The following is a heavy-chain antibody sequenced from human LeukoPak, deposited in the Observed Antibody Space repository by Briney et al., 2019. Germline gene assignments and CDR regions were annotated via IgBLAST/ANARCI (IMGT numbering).Heavy chain of an antibody. Sequence: GGSLRLSCAASGCTFSRSWMHWVRQAPGKGLVWVSRINSDGSSTSYADSVKGRFTISRDNAKNTLYLQMNSLRAEDTAVYYCARAGYCSSTSCYRFDAFDIWGQGTMVTVSS. J-gene: IGHJ3*02. D-gene: IGHD2-2*01. CDR3: ARAGYCSSTSCYRFDAFDI. CDR2: INSDGSST. V-gene: IGHV3-74*01. CDR1: GCTFSRSW.